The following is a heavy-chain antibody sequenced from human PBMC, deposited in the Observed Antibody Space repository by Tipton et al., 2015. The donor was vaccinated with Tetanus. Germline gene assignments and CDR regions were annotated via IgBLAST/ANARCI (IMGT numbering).Heavy chain of an antibody. CDR1: GFTVSTNY. CDR2: IYSTGRT. CDR3: ARDTVRQQVRGAQWFYLGMDV. D-gene: IGHD3-10*02. V-gene: IGHV3-53*01. J-gene: IGHJ6*02. Sequence: SLRLSCAASGFTVSTNYMYWVRRAPGKGLEWVSVIYSTGRTHYADSVKGRFTISRDSSKNTVYLEMNSLRAEDTAVYYCARDTVRQQVRGAQWFYLGMDVWGQVTTVTVSS.